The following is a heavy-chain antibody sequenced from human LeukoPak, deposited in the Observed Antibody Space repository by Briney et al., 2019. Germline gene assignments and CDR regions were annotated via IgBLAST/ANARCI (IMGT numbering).Heavy chain of an antibody. J-gene: IGHJ4*02. D-gene: IGHD3/OR15-3a*01. Sequence: GGSLRHSCAPSGFSLSSYVMCWGRQAPGKGLEWVSAISGSGGSTYYADSVKGRLTISRDNSKNTLYLQMHSLRAEDTAVYYCAIFILAEKNWGQGTLVTVSP. CDR2: ISGSGGST. V-gene: IGHV3-23*01. CDR3: AIFILAEKN. CDR1: GFSLSSYV.